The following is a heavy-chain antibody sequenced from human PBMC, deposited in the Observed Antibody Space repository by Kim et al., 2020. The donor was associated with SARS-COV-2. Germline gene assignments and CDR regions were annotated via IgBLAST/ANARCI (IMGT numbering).Heavy chain of an antibody. CDR3: ARESVDLPWFDP. Sequence: SETLSLTCTVSGVSISTYYWSWIRQPPGKGLEWIGFIYYSGSTNYNPSLESRVTISVDTSKNQFSLKLSSVTAADTAVYYCARESVDLPWFDPWGQGTLV. CDR1: GVSISTYY. CDR2: IYYSGST. V-gene: IGHV4-59*01. D-gene: IGHD2-21*01. J-gene: IGHJ5*02.